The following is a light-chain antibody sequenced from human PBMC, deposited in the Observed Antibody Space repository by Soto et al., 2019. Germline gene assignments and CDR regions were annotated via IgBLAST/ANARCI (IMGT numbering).Light chain of an antibody. Sequence: EIVLTQSPATLSLSPGARATLSCRASQSVSSYLAWYQQKPGQAPRLLIYDASNRATGIPARFSGSGSGTDFTLTISSLEPEDFAVYYCQQRITFGGGTKVEIK. CDR2: DAS. CDR3: QQRIT. J-gene: IGKJ4*01. V-gene: IGKV3-11*01. CDR1: QSVSSY.